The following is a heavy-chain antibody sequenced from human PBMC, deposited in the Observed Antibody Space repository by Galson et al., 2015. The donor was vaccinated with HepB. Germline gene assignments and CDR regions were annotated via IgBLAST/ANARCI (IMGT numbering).Heavy chain of an antibody. J-gene: IGHJ6*02. Sequence: SLRLSCAASGFTFSSYAMHWVRQAPGKGLEWVAVISYDGSNKYYADSVKGRFTISRDNSKNTLYLQMNSLRAEDTAVYYCARDYESAARVYYYYYYGMDVWGQGTTVTVSS. CDR3: ARDYESAARVYYYYYYGMDV. CDR2: ISYDGSNK. CDR1: GFTFSSYA. D-gene: IGHD2-2*01. V-gene: IGHV3-30-3*01.